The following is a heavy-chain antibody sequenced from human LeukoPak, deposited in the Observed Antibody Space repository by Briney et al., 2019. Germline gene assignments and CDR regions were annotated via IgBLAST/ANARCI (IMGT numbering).Heavy chain of an antibody. Sequence: GESLKISCKASGYSFTTHLIAWVRQMPGKGLEWMGIIYPGDSDTRYSPSFQGQVTISADKSISTAYLQWSSLKASDTAMYYCARQYSSGYWYFDLWGRGTLVTVSS. CDR2: IYPGDSDT. J-gene: IGHJ2*01. D-gene: IGHD6-19*01. CDR1: GYSFTTHL. V-gene: IGHV5-51*01. CDR3: ARQYSSGYWYFDL.